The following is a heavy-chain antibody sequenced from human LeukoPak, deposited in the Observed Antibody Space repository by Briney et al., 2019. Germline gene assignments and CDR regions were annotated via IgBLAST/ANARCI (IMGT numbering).Heavy chain of an antibody. Sequence: PGGSLRLSCAASGFTFSSYAMHWVCQAPGKGLEWVAVISYDGSNKYYADSVKGRFTISRDNSKNTLYLQMNSLRAEDTAVYYCARDYYDSSGYYGPGRIDYWGQGTLVTVSS. V-gene: IGHV3-30*04. CDR2: ISYDGSNK. CDR3: ARDYYDSSGYYGPGRIDY. D-gene: IGHD3-22*01. J-gene: IGHJ4*02. CDR1: GFTFSSYA.